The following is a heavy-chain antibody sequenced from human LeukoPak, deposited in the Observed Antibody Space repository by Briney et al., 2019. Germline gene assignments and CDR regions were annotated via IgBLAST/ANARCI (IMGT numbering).Heavy chain of an antibody. CDR1: GYTFTSYG. CDR2: ISAYNGNT. D-gene: IGHD2-2*01. Sequence: ASVKVSCTASGYTFTSYGISWVRQAPGRGLEWMGWISAYNGNTNYAQKLQGRVTMTTDTSTSTAYMELRSLRSEDTAVYYCVKGVFTNPYYYGMDVWGQGTTVTVSS. V-gene: IGHV1-18*01. CDR3: VKGVFTNPYYYGMDV. J-gene: IGHJ6*02.